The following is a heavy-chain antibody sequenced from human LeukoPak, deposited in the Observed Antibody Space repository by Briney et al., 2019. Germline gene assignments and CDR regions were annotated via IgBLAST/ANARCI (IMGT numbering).Heavy chain of an antibody. CDR2: IRYDGSTK. V-gene: IGHV3-30*02. CDR1: GFTFSDYY. D-gene: IGHD2-2*01. J-gene: IGHJ4*02. Sequence: GGSLRLSCAASGFTFSDYYMSWIRQAPGKGLEWVAFIRYDGSTKYYADSVKGRFTISRDSSKNTLFLQMDSLRAEDTAVYYCAKVACSITSCYFTDYWGQGTMVTVSS. CDR3: AKVACSITSCYFTDY.